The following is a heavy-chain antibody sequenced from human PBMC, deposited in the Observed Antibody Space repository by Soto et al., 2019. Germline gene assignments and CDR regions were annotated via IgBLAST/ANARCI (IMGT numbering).Heavy chain of an antibody. V-gene: IGHV1-69*13. J-gene: IGHJ4*02. Sequence: ASVKVSCKASGGTFSSYAISWVRQAPGQGLEWMGGIIPIFGTANYAQKFQGRVTITADESTSTAYMELSSLRSEDTAVYYCARVGLQRDFDFDYWGQGTLVTVSS. D-gene: IGHD3-3*01. CDR3: ARVGLQRDFDFDY. CDR2: IIPIFGTA. CDR1: GGTFSSYA.